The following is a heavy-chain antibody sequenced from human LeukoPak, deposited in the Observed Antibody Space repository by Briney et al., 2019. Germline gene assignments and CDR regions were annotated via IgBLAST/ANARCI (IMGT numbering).Heavy chain of an antibody. D-gene: IGHD2-2*03. V-gene: IGHV3-7*04. J-gene: IGHJ5*02. CDR2: IKQDGSEK. Sequence: GGSLRLSCAASGFTFSSYWMSWVRQAPGKGLEWVANIKQDGSEKYYVDSVKGRFTISRDNAKNSLYLQMNSLRAEDTAVYYCARAPSGSFGYYANWFDPWGQGTLVTVSS. CDR3: ARAPSGSFGYYANWFDP. CDR1: GFTFSSYW.